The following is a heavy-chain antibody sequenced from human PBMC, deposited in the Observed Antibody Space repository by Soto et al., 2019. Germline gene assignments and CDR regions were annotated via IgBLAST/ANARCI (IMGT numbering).Heavy chain of an antibody. V-gene: IGHV1-69*13. CDR3: ARGVITIFGVVIDHYYYYGMDV. Sequence: SVKVSCKASGGTFSSYAISWVRQAPGQGLEWMGGIIPILGTANYAQKFQGRVTITADESTSTAYMELSSLRSEDTAVYYCARGVITIFGVVIDHYYYYGMDVWGQGTTVTVSS. CDR1: GGTFSSYA. D-gene: IGHD3-3*01. J-gene: IGHJ6*02. CDR2: IIPILGTA.